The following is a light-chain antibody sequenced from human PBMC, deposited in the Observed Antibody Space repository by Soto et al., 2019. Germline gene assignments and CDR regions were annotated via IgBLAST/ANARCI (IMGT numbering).Light chain of an antibody. CDR2: GNS. CDR1: SSNIGAGYD. Sequence: QSVLTQPPSVYGAPGQRVTISCTGSSSNIGAGYDVHWYQQLPGTAPKLLIYGNSNRPSGVPDPFSGSKSGTSASLAITGLQAEDEADYYCQSYDSSLSVVFGGGTKLTVL. V-gene: IGLV1-40*01. J-gene: IGLJ2*01. CDR3: QSYDSSLSVV.